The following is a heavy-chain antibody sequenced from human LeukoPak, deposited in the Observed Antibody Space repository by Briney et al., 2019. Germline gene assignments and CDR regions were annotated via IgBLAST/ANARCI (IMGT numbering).Heavy chain of an antibody. CDR3: ARDYGGSSPFDY. Sequence: GGSLRLSCAASGFTFSNYAMNWVRQAPGKGLEWVSTISGSGGSTYYADSVKGRFTISRDNAKNSLYLQMNSLRAEDTAVYYCARDYGGSSPFDYWGQGTLVTVSS. V-gene: IGHV3-23*01. J-gene: IGHJ4*02. D-gene: IGHD4-23*01. CDR2: ISGSGGST. CDR1: GFTFSNYA.